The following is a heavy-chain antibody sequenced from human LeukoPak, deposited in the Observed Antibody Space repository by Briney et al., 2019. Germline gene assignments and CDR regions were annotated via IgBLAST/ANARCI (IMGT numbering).Heavy chain of an antibody. D-gene: IGHD5-12*01. CDR1: GYTFTSYG. CDR3: AGGGDSGYDGCYYYGMDV. V-gene: IGHV1-18*01. CDR2: ISAYNGNT. Sequence: ALVKPSCTASGYTFTSYGTSGVPQAPGQGLESMGWISAYNGNTNYAQKLQGRVTMTTGTSTSIAYMELRSLRSDGSVVYYCAGGGDSGYDGCYYYGMDVWGQGTTVTVSS. J-gene: IGHJ6*02.